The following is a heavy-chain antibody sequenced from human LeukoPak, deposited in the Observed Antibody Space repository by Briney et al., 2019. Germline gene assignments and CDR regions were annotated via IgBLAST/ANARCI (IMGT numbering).Heavy chain of an antibody. D-gene: IGHD1-1*01. CDR2: ISSNGGST. V-gene: IGHV3-64*01. CDR1: GFTFSSYT. CDR3: ARVDTTGAFGAFDI. J-gene: IGHJ3*02. Sequence: PGGSLRLSCAASGFTFSSYTMNWVRQAPGKGLEYFSAISSNGGSTYYANSVKGRFIISRDNSKNTLYLQMGSLRAEDMAVYFCARVDTTGAFGAFDIWGQGTVVTVSS.